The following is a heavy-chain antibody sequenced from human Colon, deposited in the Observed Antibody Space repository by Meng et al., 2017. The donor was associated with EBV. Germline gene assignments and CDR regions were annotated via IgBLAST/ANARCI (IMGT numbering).Heavy chain of an antibody. CDR2: ISYDGSNK. J-gene: IGHJ4*02. Sequence: QVQLVESGXGVVQPXRSLRLSCAASGFTFSSYAMHWVRQAPGKGLEWVAVISYDGSNKYYADSVKGRFTISRDNSKNTLYLQMNSLKAEDTAVYYCARGKTGTNLWGQGTLGTVSS. V-gene: IGHV3-30-3*01. D-gene: IGHD1-1*01. CDR3: ARGKTGTNL. CDR1: GFTFSSYA.